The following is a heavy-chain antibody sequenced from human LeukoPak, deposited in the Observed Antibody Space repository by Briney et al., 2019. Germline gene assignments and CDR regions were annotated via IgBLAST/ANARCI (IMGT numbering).Heavy chain of an antibody. J-gene: IGHJ4*02. CDR2: IYYSGST. V-gene: IGHV4-39*07. D-gene: IGHD2-15*01. Sequence: PSETLSLTCTVSGASISSSTYYWGWIRQPPGKGLEWIGSIYYSGSTYYNPSLKSRVTISIDTSKNHFSLNLNSVTAADTAVYYCARDPWGYCSGGSCGDFDYWGQGTLVTVSS. CDR1: GASISSSTYY. CDR3: ARDPWGYCSGGSCGDFDY.